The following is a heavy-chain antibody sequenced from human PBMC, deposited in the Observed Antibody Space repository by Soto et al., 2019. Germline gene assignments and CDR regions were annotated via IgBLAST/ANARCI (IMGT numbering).Heavy chain of an antibody. Sequence: EVQLVESGGGLVKPGGSLRLSCAASGFTFSSYSMNWVRQARGKGLEWVSSISSSRSYIYYADSVKGRFTISRDNAKNSLYLQMNSLRAEDTAVYYCARDLRVVPAAHRVWWFDPWGQGTLVTVSS. V-gene: IGHV3-21*01. CDR2: ISSSRSYI. D-gene: IGHD2-2*01. CDR1: GFTFSSYS. J-gene: IGHJ5*02. CDR3: ARDLRVVPAAHRVWWFDP.